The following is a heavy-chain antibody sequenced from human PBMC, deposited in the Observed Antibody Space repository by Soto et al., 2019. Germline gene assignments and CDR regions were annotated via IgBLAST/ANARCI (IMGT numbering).Heavy chain of an antibody. Sequence: QVQLVQSGDEVKKPGASVKVSCKASGYIFANYGIAWVRQAPGQGLEWMGWISPYTGNTHSATKVQGRLTMTPDTSTSTAYMDLGSLTSDDTAVYYCVMVDNYVTPTPQDGWGQGTTVTVSS. CDR1: GYIFANYG. CDR2: ISPYTGNT. D-gene: IGHD3-16*01. CDR3: VMVDNYVTPTPQDG. V-gene: IGHV1-18*01. J-gene: IGHJ6*02.